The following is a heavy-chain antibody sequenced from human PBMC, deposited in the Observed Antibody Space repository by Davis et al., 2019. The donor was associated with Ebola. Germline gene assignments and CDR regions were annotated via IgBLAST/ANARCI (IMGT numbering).Heavy chain of an antibody. D-gene: IGHD4-17*01. CDR1: GFTFSSYW. Sequence: GGSLRLSCAASGFTFSSYWMSWVRQAPGKGLEWVANIKQDGSEKYYVGSVKGRFTMSRDNAKKSLYLQMNSLRAEDTAVYYCARGRAVTYYYYYYMDVWGKGTTVTVSS. CDR2: IKQDGSEK. V-gene: IGHV3-7*03. J-gene: IGHJ6*03. CDR3: ARGRAVTYYYYYYMDV.